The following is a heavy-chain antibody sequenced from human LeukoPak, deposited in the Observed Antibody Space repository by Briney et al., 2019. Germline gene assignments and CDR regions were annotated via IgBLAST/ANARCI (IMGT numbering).Heavy chain of an antibody. J-gene: IGHJ6*03. CDR1: GYTFTGYY. D-gene: IGHD2-21*01. Sequence: ASVKVSCKASGYTFTGYYMHWVRQAPGQGLEWMGWINPNSGGTKYAQNFQGRVTMTRDTSISTAYMELSSLISDDTAVYYCARAIELVIGYYYFYMDVCGKGTTVTISS. CDR2: INPNSGGT. V-gene: IGHV1-2*02. CDR3: ARAIELVIGYYYFYMDV.